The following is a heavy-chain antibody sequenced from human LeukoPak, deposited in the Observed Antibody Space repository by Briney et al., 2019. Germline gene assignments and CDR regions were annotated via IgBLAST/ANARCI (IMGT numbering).Heavy chain of an antibody. V-gene: IGHV4-38-2*02. CDR3: ARAVVKESTAYYYMDV. CDR1: GYSISSGYY. Sequence: PSETLSLTCTVSGYSISSGYYWGWIRQPPGKGLEWIGSIYHSGSTYYNPSLKSRVTISVDTSKNQFSLKLSSVTAADTAVYYCARAVVKESTAYYYMDVWGKGTTVTVSS. CDR2: IYHSGST. J-gene: IGHJ6*03.